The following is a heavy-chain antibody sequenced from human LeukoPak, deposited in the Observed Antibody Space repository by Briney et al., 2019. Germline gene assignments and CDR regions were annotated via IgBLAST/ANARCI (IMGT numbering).Heavy chain of an antibody. CDR2: ISAYNGNT. CDR3: AREGILHNWFDP. D-gene: IGHD2-15*01. Sequence: ASVKVSCKASGYTFTGHYTHWVRQAPGQGLEWMGWISAYNGNTNYAQKLQGRVTMTTDTSTSTAYMELRSLRSDDTAVYYCAREGILHNWFDPWGQGTLVTVSS. CDR1: GYTFTGHY. J-gene: IGHJ5*02. V-gene: IGHV1-18*04.